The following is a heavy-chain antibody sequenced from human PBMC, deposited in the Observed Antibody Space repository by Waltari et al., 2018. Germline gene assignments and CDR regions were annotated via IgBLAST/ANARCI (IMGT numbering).Heavy chain of an antibody. CDR3: ARANTYYGTSTSCYSRDFAY. CDR1: GGTFSSYA. Sequence: QVQLVQSGAAVKKPGSSVKVSCKASGGTFSSYAISWVRQAPGQGLEWRGGIIPSFGTRNYAQRFQGRGNITADEATCTAYVELSRMRSEDTAVNYCARANTYYGTSTSCYSRDFAYWGQGTLVAVSS. V-gene: IGHV1-69*12. CDR2: IIPSFGTR. D-gene: IGHD2-2*01. J-gene: IGHJ4*02.